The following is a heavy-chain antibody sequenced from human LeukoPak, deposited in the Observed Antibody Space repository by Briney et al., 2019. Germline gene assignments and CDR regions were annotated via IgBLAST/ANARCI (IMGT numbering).Heavy chain of an antibody. J-gene: IGHJ6*02. CDR1: GGSISSYY. CDR3: ARSITMVRGYYYYGMDV. V-gene: IGHV4-4*07. D-gene: IGHD3-10*01. Sequence: SETLSLTCTVSGGSISSYYWSWIRQPAGKGPEWIGRIYTSGSTNYNPSLKSRVTMSVDTSKNQFSLKLSSVTAADTAVYYCARSITMVRGYYYYGMDVWGQGTTVTVSS. CDR2: IYTSGST.